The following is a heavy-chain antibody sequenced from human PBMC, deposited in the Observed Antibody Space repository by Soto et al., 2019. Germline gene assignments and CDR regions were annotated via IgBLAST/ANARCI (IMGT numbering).Heavy chain of an antibody. J-gene: IGHJ2*01. CDR1: GGSISSYY. Sequence: QVQLQESGPGLVKPSETLSLTCTVSGGSISSYYWSWIRQPPGKGLEWIGYIYYSGSTNYTPSLKSRVTIPVDTSTNPFSLMLSSVTAAGTAVYYCARRPGIAAAGTLWYFDLWGRGTLVTVSS. CDR3: ARRPGIAAAGTLWYFDL. CDR2: IYYSGST. V-gene: IGHV4-59*01. D-gene: IGHD6-13*01.